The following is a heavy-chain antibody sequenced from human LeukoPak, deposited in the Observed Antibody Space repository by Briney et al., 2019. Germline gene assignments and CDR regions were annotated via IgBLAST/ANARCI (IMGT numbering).Heavy chain of an antibody. CDR1: GGSINSYY. V-gene: IGHV4-59*01. CDR2: IYYSGST. CDR3: ARVYSGFDP. J-gene: IGHJ5*02. Sequence: SETLSLTCTVSGGSINSYYWSWIRQPPGKGLEWIGYIYYSGSTNYNPSLKSRVTISVDTSKNQFSLELSSVTAADTAVYYCARVYSGFDPWGQGTLVTVSS. D-gene: IGHD3-10*01.